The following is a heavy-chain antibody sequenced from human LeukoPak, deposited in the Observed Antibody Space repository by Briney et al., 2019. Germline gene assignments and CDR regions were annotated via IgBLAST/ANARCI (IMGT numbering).Heavy chain of an antibody. CDR3: ASERGIAAAGSFDY. CDR1: GFNWSSYW. V-gene: IGHV3-48*04. CDR2: ISSSGSTI. D-gene: IGHD6-13*01. Sequence: GGSLRLSCAAAGFNWSSYWINWVRQAPGKGLGWVSYISSSGSTIYYADSVKGRFTISRDNAKNSLYLQMNSLRAEDTAVYYCASERGIAAAGSFDYWGQGTLVTVSS. J-gene: IGHJ4*02.